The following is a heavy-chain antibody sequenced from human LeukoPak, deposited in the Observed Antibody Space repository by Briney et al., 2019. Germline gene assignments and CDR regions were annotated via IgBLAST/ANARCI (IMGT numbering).Heavy chain of an antibody. J-gene: IGHJ6*02. CDR1: GGSISSGGYY. CDR2: IYYSGST. CDR3: ARGINDSGYEYVFGYYYYGMDV. V-gene: IGHV4-31*03. Sequence: SETLSLTCTVSGGSISSGGYYWSWIRQHPGKGLEWIGYIYYSGSTYYNPSLKSRVTISVDTSKNQFSLKLSSVTAADTAVYYCARGINDSGYEYVFGYYYYGMDVWGQGTTVTVSS. D-gene: IGHD5-12*01.